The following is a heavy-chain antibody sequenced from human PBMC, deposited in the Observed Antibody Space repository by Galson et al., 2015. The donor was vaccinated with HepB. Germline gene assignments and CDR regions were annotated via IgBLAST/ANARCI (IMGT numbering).Heavy chain of an antibody. CDR1: GFTFSSYW. CDR2: IKQDGSEK. J-gene: IGHJ4*02. V-gene: IGHV3-7*03. CDR3: ASQRGADYYDSSGYFDY. Sequence: SLRLSCAASGFTFSSYWMSWVRQAPGKGLEWVANIKQDGSEKYYVDSVKGRFTISRDNAKNSLYLQMNSLRAEDTAVYYCASQRGADYYDSSGYFDYWGQGTLVTVSS. D-gene: IGHD3-22*01.